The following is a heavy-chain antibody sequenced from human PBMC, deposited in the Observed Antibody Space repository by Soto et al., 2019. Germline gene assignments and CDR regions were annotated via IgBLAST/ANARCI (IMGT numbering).Heavy chain of an antibody. J-gene: IGHJ6*02. V-gene: IGHV1-46*01. CDR2: INPSGDST. CDR1: GHTFTTYY. CDR3: ASQDARATYYYYGLVV. Sequence: GASVKVSCKASGHTFTTYYMHWVRQAPGQGLEWMGIINPSGDSTTYTQKFQGRVTMTRDTSTSTVYMELSSLRSEDTAVYYCASQDARATYYYYGLVVWGQGTTVTVSS.